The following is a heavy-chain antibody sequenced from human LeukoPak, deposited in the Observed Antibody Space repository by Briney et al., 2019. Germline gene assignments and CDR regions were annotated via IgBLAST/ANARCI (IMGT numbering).Heavy chain of an antibody. J-gene: IGHJ4*02. CDR1: GGSISSGDYY. CDR3: ARESSYYDSSGYTY. V-gene: IGHV4-30-4*01. Sequence: SETLSLTCTVSGGSISSGDYYWSWIRQPPGKGLEWIGYIYYSGSTYYNPSLKSRVTISVDTSKNQFSLKLSSVTAADTAVYHCARESSYYDSSGYTYWGQGTLVTVSS. D-gene: IGHD3-22*01. CDR2: IYYSGST.